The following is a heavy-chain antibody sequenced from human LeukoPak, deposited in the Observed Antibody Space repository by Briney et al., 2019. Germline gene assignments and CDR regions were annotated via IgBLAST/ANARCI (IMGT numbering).Heavy chain of an antibody. D-gene: IGHD3-22*01. Sequence: ASVKVSCKASGYTFTGYYMHWVRQAPGQGLEWMGWINPNSGGTNYAQKFQGRVTMIRDTSISTAYMELSRLRSDDTAVYYCARAYYDSSGLLHLDYWGQGTLVTVSS. J-gene: IGHJ4*02. V-gene: IGHV1-2*02. CDR2: INPNSGGT. CDR3: ARAYYDSSGLLHLDY. CDR1: GYTFTGYY.